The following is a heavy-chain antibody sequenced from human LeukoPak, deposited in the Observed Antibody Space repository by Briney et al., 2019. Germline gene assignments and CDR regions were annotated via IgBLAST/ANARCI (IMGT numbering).Heavy chain of an antibody. CDR3: ARNTGYDQRTDY. V-gene: IGHV3-48*02. Sequence: QTGGSLRLSCAASGFTFGTYTMNWVRQAPGKGLEWVSYISSGSSTIYYADSVKGQFTISRDNAKNSLYLQMNSLRDEDTAVYYCARNTGYDQRTDYWGQGTLVTVSS. J-gene: IGHJ4*02. D-gene: IGHD5-12*01. CDR2: ISSGSSTI. CDR1: GFTFGTYT.